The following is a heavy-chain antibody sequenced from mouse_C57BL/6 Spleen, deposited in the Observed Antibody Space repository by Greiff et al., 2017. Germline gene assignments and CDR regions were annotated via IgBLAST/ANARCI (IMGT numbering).Heavy chain of an antibody. CDR1: GYTFTDYY. CDR2: INPNNGGT. J-gene: IGHJ2*01. Sequence: EVQLQQSGPELVKPGASVKISCKASGYTFTDYYMNWVKQSHGKSLEWIGDINPNNGGTSYNQKFKGKATLTVDKSSSTAYMELRSLTSEDSAVYYCARGSSYRYFDYWGQGTTLTVSS. CDR3: ARGSSYRYFDY. D-gene: IGHD1-1*01. V-gene: IGHV1-26*01.